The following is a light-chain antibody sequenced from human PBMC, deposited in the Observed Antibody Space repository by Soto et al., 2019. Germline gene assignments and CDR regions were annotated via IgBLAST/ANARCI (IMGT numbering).Light chain of an antibody. Sequence: DIQMTQSPSSLSASVGDRVTITCRASQSISSYLNWYQQKPGKAPKLLIYAASSLQSGVPSRFSGSASGTDFTLTISTLQPEDFATYYCQQSYFTSYTFRQGTKLEIK. V-gene: IGKV1-39*01. CDR2: AAS. CDR1: QSISSY. J-gene: IGKJ2*01. CDR3: QQSYFTSYT.